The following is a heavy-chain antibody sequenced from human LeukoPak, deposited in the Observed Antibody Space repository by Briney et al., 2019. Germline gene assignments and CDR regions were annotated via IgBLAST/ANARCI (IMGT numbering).Heavy chain of an antibody. D-gene: IGHD1-26*01. J-gene: IGHJ6*02. V-gene: IGHV3-13*01. Sequence: GGSLRLSCAASGFTFSSYDMHWVRQVTGKGLEWVSAVGTVGDTYYPGSVKGRFTVSRENARNSLFLQMNSLRAGDTAVYYCARVRTGSVGYYSMDVWGQGTTVTVSS. CDR1: GFTFSSYD. CDR3: ARVRTGSVGYYSMDV. CDR2: VGTVGDT.